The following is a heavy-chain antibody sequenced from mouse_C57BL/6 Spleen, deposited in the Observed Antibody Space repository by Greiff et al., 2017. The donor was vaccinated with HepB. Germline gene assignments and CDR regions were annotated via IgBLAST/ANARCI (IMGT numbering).Heavy chain of an antibody. CDR3: ARRSNYEEYFYAMDY. D-gene: IGHD2-5*01. CDR2: ICGGGGNT. CDR1: GFTFSSYT. Sequence: EVKVVESGGGLVKPGGSLKLSCAASGFTFSSYTMSWVRQTPVKRLEWVATICGGGGNTYYPDSVKGRFTMSRNNAKNTLYLQMSSMRSEDTALYYCARRSNYEEYFYAMDYWGQGTSVTVSS. J-gene: IGHJ4*01. V-gene: IGHV5-9*01.